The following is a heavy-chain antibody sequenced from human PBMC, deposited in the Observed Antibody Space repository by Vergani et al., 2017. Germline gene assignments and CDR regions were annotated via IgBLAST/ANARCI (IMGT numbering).Heavy chain of an antibody. V-gene: IGHV3-20*04. D-gene: IGHD1-7*01. CDR2: INWNGGST. Sequence: VQLVESGGSVVQPGRSLRLSCAASGFTFSNYGLHWVRQAPGQGLEWVSGINWNGGSTGYADSVKGRFTISRDNAKNSLYLQMNNLRVEDTAVYYCARDLLPGTLLLLAYWGQGTLISVSS. J-gene: IGHJ4*02. CDR1: GFTFSNYG. CDR3: ARDLLPGTLLLLAY.